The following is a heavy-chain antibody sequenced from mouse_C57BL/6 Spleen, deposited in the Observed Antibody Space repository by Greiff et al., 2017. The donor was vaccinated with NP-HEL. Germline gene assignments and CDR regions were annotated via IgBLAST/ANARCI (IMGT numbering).Heavy chain of an antibody. Sequence: VKLQESGAELVRPGTSVKVSCKASGYAFTNYLIEWVKQRPGQGLEWIGVINPGSGGTNYNEKFKGKATLTADKSSSTAYMQLSSLTSEDSAVYFCARQNYGSSSYYAMDYWGQGTSVTVSS. CDR1: GYAFTNYL. CDR2: INPGSGGT. D-gene: IGHD1-1*01. CDR3: ARQNYGSSSYYAMDY. J-gene: IGHJ4*01. V-gene: IGHV1-54*01.